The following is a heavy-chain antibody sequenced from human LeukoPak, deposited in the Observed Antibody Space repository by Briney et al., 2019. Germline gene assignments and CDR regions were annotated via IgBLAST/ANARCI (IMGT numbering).Heavy chain of an antibody. CDR3: ARGEVLVGYYDCSEAGAFDI. D-gene: IGHD3-22*01. Sequence: PSQTLSLTCTVSGGSISSGGYYWSWIRQHPGKGLEWIGYIYYSGSTYYNPSLKSRVTISVDTSKNQFSLKLSSVTAADTAVYYRARGEVLVGYYDCSEAGAFDIWGQGTMVTVSS. J-gene: IGHJ3*02. V-gene: IGHV4-31*03. CDR1: GGSISSGGYY. CDR2: IYYSGST.